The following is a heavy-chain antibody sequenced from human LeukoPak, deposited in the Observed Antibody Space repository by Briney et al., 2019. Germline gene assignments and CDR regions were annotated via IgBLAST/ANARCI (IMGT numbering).Heavy chain of an antibody. D-gene: IGHD1-20*01. V-gene: IGHV3-66*01. J-gene: IGHJ4*02. CDR3: ARTITGHYPKD. Sequence: PGGSLRLSCAASGFTVSSNYMSWVRQAPGRGLEWVSVIYSGGSTYYADSVKGRFTISRDNSKNTLFLQMNSLRAGDTAVYYCARTITGHYPKDWGQGTLVTVSS. CDR1: GFTVSSNY. CDR2: IYSGGST.